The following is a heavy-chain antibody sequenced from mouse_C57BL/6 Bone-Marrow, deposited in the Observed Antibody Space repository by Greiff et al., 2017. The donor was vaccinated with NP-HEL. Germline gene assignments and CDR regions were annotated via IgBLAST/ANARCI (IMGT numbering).Heavy chain of an antibody. CDR1: GFTFSSYA. J-gene: IGHJ1*03. Sequence: EVQLVESGGGLVKPGGSLKLSCAASGFTFSSYAMSWVRQTPEKRLEWVATISDGGSYTYYPDNVKGRFTITRDNAKNNLYLQMSHLKSDETAMYYCARDERFRYFDVWGTGTTVTVSS. D-gene: IGHD1-1*01. V-gene: IGHV5-4*01. CDR3: ARDERFRYFDV. CDR2: ISDGGSYT.